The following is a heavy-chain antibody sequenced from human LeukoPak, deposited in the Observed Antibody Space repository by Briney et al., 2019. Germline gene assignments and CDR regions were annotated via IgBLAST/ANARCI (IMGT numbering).Heavy chain of an antibody. CDR2: ISAYNGNT. Sequence: ASVKVSCKASGYTFTSYGISWVRQAPGQGLEWVGWISAYNGNTNYAQKLQGRVTMTTDTSTSTAYMELRSLRSDDTAVYYCARDPFPGYCSGGSCYDPYFDYWGQGTLVTVSS. V-gene: IGHV1-18*01. CDR3: ARDPFPGYCSGGSCYDPYFDY. D-gene: IGHD2-15*01. J-gene: IGHJ4*02. CDR1: GYTFTSYG.